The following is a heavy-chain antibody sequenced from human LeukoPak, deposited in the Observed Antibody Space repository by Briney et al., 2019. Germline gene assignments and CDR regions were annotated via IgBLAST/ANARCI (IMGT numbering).Heavy chain of an antibody. J-gene: IGHJ3*02. D-gene: IGHD2-2*01. CDR3: ARDLVVPAAMDASDI. CDR2: ISSSSSYI. CDR1: GFTFSSYS. Sequence: GGSLRLSCAASGFTFSSYSMNWVRQAPGKGLEWVSSISSSSSYIYYADSVKGRFTISRDNAKNSLYLQMKSLRAEDTAVYYCARDLVVPAAMDASDIWGQGTMVTVSS. V-gene: IGHV3-21*01.